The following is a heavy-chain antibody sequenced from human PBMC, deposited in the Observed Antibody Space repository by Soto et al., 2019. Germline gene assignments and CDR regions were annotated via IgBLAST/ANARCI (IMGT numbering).Heavy chain of an antibody. Sequence: PSETLSLTCTVSGGSISSGDYFWSWIRQPPGKGLEWIGYIYYSGSTYYDPSLKSRVTISVDTSKNQFSLKLSSVTAADTAVYYCARGPTYQTYKDNRSAHKFDYWGQGTLVTVSS. CDR2: IYYSGST. D-gene: IGHD2-15*01. CDR1: GGSISSGDYF. V-gene: IGHV4-30-4*01. J-gene: IGHJ4*02. CDR3: ARGPTYQTYKDNRSAHKFDY.